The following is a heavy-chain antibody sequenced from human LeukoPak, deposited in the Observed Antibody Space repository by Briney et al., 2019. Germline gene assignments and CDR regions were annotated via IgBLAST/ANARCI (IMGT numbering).Heavy chain of an antibody. D-gene: IGHD1-14*01. CDR1: GGSFSGYY. J-gene: IGHJ4*02. CDR3: ARVMAADSPDLDFDY. V-gene: IGHV4-34*01. CDR2: MNNSGST. Sequence: AATLSLTCAAYGGSFSGYYWSWIRQPPGKGLEWIGEMNNSGSTEYSPSLKSRVTISVDTSKNQFSLKLSSVTAADTAVYYCARVMAADSPDLDFDYWGQGSLVTV.